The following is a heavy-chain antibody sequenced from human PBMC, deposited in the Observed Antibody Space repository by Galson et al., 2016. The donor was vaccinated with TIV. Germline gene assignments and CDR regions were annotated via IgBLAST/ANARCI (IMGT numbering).Heavy chain of an antibody. CDR3: VRDRLGWH. D-gene: IGHD3-16*01. V-gene: IGHV3-74*01. J-gene: IGHJ1*01. Sequence: SLRLSCAASGISVNNDWMHWVRHSPEKGLVWVARIDPDGTTTYYADSVKGRLSISRDNAKNTAYLQMNNLIADDTAVYYCVRDRLGWHWGQGTLVTVSS. CDR1: GISVNNDW. CDR2: IDPDGTTT.